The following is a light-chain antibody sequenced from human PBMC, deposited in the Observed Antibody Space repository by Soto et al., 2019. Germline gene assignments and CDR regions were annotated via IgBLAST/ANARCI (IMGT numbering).Light chain of an antibody. V-gene: IGLV2-14*03. CDR2: DVS. CDR3: SSYTSTSTLYV. CDR1: SSDIGGYNY. Sequence: QSALTQPASLSGSPGQSITISCTGTSSDIGGYNYVSWYQQLPGKVPKLIIYDVSNRPSGVSDRFSGSKSGNAASLTISGLQAEDEAEYYCSSYTSTSTLYVFGTGPKLTVL. J-gene: IGLJ1*01.